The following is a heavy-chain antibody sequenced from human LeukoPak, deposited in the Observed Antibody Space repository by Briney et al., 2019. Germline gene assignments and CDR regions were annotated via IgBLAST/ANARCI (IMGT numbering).Heavy chain of an antibody. CDR3: ASEVADYSHEPYKWFAP. V-gene: IGHV4-39*07. CDR2: FCDSGST. D-gene: IGHD4-11*01. J-gene: IGHJ5*02. Sequence: SKTLSLTCTVNDDSLNPRLYTWAWIRQPPGKGLEWIGSFCDSGSTYYNPSLKSRAIMSLDTSKKEISLILSSVTAADTAVYYCASEVADYSHEPYKWFAPWGQGTLVPVSS. CDR1: DDSLNPRLYT.